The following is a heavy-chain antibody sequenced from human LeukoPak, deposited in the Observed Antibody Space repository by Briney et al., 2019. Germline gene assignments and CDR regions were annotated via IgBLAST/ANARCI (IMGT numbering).Heavy chain of an antibody. J-gene: IGHJ4*02. CDR1: GFAFSGYG. D-gene: IGHD2-2*01. CDR2: IWYDGNNK. Sequence: GGSLRLSCAASGFAFSGYGMHWVRQAPGKGLEWVAVIWYDGNNKYYEDSVKGRFTIPRDNSKNTLYLQMNSLRAEDTAVYYCARDCRFGSTTCHDYWGQGTLVTVSS. V-gene: IGHV3-33*01. CDR3: ARDCRFGSTTCHDY.